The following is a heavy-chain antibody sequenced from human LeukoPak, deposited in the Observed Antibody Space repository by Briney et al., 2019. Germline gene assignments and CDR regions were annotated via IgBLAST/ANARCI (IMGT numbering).Heavy chain of an antibody. V-gene: IGHV3-15*01. D-gene: IGHD3-22*01. CDR2: IKSKTDGGTT. Sequence: PGGSLRLSCAASGFTFSNAWMSWVRQAPGKGLEWVGRIKSKTDGGTTDYAAPVKGRFTISRDDSKNTLYLQKNSLKTEDTAVYYCTTEYYYDSSGYAWFDPWGQGTLVTVSS. CDR1: GFTFSNAW. CDR3: TTEYYYDSSGYAWFDP. J-gene: IGHJ5*02.